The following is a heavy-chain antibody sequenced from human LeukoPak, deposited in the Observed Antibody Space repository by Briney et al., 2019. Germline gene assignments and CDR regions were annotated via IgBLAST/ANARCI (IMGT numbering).Heavy chain of an antibody. J-gene: IGHJ4*02. CDR3: ATMNWANFDY. CDR2: IYYSGST. CDR1: GGSISSYY. V-gene: IGHV4-59*08. Sequence: SETLSLTCTVSGGSISSYYWSWIRQPPGKGLEWIGYIYYSGSTNYNPSLKSRVTISVDTSKNQFSLKLSSVTAADTAVYYCATMNWANFDYWGQGTLVTVSS. D-gene: IGHD7-27*01.